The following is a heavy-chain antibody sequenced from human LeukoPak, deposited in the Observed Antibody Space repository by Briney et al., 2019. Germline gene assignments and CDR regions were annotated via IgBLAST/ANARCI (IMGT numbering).Heavy chain of an antibody. CDR3: ARKGEQWLVSLGYYYMDV. D-gene: IGHD6-19*01. CDR2: INTNTGNP. V-gene: IGHV7-4-1*02. Sequence: ASVKVSCKASGYTFTSYAMNWVRQAPGQGLEWMGWINTNTGNPTYAQGFTGRFVFSLDTSVSTAYLQISSLKAEDTAVYYCARKGEQWLVSLGYYYMDVWGQGTLVTVSS. J-gene: IGHJ6*03. CDR1: GYTFTSYA.